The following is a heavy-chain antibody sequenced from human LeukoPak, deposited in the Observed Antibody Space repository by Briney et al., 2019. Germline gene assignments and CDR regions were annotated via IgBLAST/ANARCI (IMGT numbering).Heavy chain of an antibody. CDR1: GYTFTSYG. D-gene: IGHD6-19*01. Sequence: ASVKVSCKASGYTFTSYGISWVRQAPGQGLEWMGWINTNTGNPTYAQGFTGRFVFSLDTSVSTAYLQISSLKAEDTAVYYCARVGLVRPGDYWGQGTLVTVSS. CDR2: INTNTGNP. CDR3: ARVGLVRPGDY. J-gene: IGHJ4*02. V-gene: IGHV7-4-1*02.